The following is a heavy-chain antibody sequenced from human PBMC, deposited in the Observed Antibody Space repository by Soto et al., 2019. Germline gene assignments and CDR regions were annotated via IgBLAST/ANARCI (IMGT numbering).Heavy chain of an antibody. J-gene: IGHJ4*02. V-gene: IGHV1-8*01. CDR3: EVTTGY. Sequence: GASVKVSCKTSGHTFTEYDINWVRQAPGQGLEYMGWVSPENRNAGYAPQFRGRVSMTADTSINTVYLELTTLTYEDTAVYYCEVTTGYWGQGTMVTVSS. CDR2: VSPENRNA. D-gene: IGHD4-17*01. CDR1: GHTFTEYD.